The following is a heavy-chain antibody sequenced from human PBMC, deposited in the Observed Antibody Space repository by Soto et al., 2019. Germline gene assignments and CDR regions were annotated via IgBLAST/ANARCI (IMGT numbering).Heavy chain of an antibody. J-gene: IGHJ6*02. CDR2: ISANNGNT. Sequence: ASVKVSCKASGYTFTNYDISWMRQAPGQGLEWMGWISANNGNTNYAQRLQGRLTMTTDTSTSTAYMELRSLRSDDTAVYYCAREDRDRETGLVPAAIDGMDVWGQGTTVTVSS. CDR3: AREDRDRETGLVPAAIDGMDV. V-gene: IGHV1-18*01. CDR1: GYTFTNYD. D-gene: IGHD2-2*01.